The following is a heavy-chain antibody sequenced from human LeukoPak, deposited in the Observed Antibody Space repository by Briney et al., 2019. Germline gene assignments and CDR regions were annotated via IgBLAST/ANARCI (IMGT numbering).Heavy chain of an antibody. D-gene: IGHD3-22*01. CDR2: IYSGGST. J-gene: IGHJ4*02. V-gene: IGHV3-66*01. Sequence: QSGGSLRLSCVASGFTFSTYAMSWVRQTPGKGLEWVSVIYSGGSTYYADSVKGRFTISRDNSKNTLYLQMNSLRAEDTAVYYCARAPQRYDSSGDFDYWGQGTLVTVSS. CDR3: ARAPQRYDSSGDFDY. CDR1: GFTFSTYA.